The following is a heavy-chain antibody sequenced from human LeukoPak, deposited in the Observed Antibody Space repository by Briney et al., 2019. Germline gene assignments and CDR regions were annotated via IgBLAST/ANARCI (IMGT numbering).Heavy chain of an antibody. J-gene: IGHJ3*02. D-gene: IGHD3-22*01. Sequence: SEILSLTCSVSGYSISSGYYWGWIRQPPGKGLEWIAVIYHSGSTSHNPSLKSRVTISVDTSRNQFSLKLSSVTAADTAVYYCARDQSYYDSSGYYTGLTFDIWGQGTMVTVSS. CDR3: ARDQSYYDSSGYYTGLTFDI. CDR1: GYSISSGYY. V-gene: IGHV4-38-2*02. CDR2: IYHSGST.